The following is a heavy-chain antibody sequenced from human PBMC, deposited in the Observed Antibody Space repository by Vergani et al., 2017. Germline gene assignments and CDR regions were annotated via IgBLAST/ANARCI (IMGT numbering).Heavy chain of an antibody. V-gene: IGHV7-4-1*02. J-gene: IGHJ5*02. CDR1: GYTFTSYA. CDR3: ARAKRGRIAVSAADT. Sequence: VQLVQSGAEVKKPGASVKVSCKASGYTFTSYALHWVRQAPGQGLEWLGWINTNTETPTYAQAFTGRFVFSLDTSVNTAFLQISGLTAEDTALYYCARAKRGRIAVSAADTWGQGTLVTVSS. CDR2: INTNTETP. D-gene: IGHD6-19*01.